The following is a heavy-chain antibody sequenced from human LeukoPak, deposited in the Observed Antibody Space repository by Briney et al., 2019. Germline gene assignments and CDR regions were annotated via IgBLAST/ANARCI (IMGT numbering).Heavy chain of an antibody. CDR3: ARGRGSYSADY. V-gene: IGHV3-30-3*01. CDR1: RFTFSNYP. J-gene: IGHJ4*02. Sequence: PGGSLRLSCAASRFTFSNYPMHWVRQAPGKGLEWVALLSYDGSNECYADSVNGRFTISRDNSKNTLDLQMNSLRAEDTAVYYCARGRGSYSADYWGQGTLVTVSS. D-gene: IGHD1-26*01. CDR2: LSYDGSNE.